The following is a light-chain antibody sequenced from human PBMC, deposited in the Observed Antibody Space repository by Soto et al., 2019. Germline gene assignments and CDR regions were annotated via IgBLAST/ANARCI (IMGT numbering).Light chain of an antibody. CDR3: CSFAGNAAWV. J-gene: IGLJ3*02. CDR2: EVT. Sequence: QSVLTQPASVSGPPGQSITISCTGSSSDVGSYNSVSWYQQHPGKVPKLMIYEVTKRPSGVSDRFSGSKSGNTASLTISGLQAEDEADYYCCSFAGNAAWVFGGGTKLTVL. V-gene: IGLV2-23*02. CDR1: SSDVGSYNS.